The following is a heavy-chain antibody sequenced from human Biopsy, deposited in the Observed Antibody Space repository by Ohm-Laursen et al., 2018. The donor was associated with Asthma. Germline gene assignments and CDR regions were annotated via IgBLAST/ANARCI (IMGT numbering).Heavy chain of an antibody. CDR1: GFSFSNFA. V-gene: IGHV3-30*01. CDR3: VRDGTDDAFDI. D-gene: IGHD1-1*01. J-gene: IGHJ3*02. Sequence: SLRLSCAALGFSFSNFAIHWVRQAPGKGLEWVGVISKDASTQGYADSVKGRFTMARDNSKNTLDLQMNSLREEDTAVYYCVRDGTDDAFDIWGQGTVVSVSS. CDR2: ISKDASTQ.